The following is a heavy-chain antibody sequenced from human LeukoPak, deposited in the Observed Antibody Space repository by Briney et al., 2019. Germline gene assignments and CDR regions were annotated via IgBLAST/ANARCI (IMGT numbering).Heavy chain of an antibody. CDR1: GYSIRSGYF. Sequence: SETLSLTCTVSGYSIRSGYFWGRIRQPPGKGLEWVGSMYYGGNPNYNPSLKSRVTISLDTSKNQVSLKLRSVTVADTAVYYCVRDDCNNYGDARGQGTLVTVSS. CDR2: MYYGGNP. V-gene: IGHV4-38-2*02. J-gene: IGHJ4*02. D-gene: IGHD4-11*01. CDR3: VRDDCNNYGDA.